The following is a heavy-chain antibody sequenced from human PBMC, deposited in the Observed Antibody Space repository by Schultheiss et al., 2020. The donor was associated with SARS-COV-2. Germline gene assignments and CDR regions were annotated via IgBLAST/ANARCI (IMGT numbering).Heavy chain of an antibody. V-gene: IGHV4-30-2*03. CDR3: VRELLVTTDYYYGMDV. J-gene: IGHJ6*02. Sequence: SETLSLTCAVSGGSISSGGYSWSWIRQPPGKGLEWIGSIYHSGSTYYNPSLKSRVTISVDTSKNQFSLKLSSVTAADTAVYYCVRELLVTTDYYYGMDVWGQGTTVTVSS. D-gene: IGHD3-10*01. CDR2: IYHSGST. CDR1: GGSISSGGYS.